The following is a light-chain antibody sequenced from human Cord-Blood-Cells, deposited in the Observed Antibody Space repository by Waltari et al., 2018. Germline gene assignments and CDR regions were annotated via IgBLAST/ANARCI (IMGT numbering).Light chain of an antibody. CDR3: SSYTSSSTLYV. CDR1: SSDVGGYNY. V-gene: IGLV2-14*01. CDR2: EVS. Sequence: QSALTQPASVSGSPGQSITIPCTGPSSDVGGYNYVSWYQQHPGKAPKLMIYEVSNRPSGVSNRFSGSKSGNTASLTISGLQAEDEADYYCSSYTSSSTLYVFGTGTKVTVL. J-gene: IGLJ1*01.